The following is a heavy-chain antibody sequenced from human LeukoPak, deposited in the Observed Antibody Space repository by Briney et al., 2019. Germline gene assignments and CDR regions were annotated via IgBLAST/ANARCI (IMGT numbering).Heavy chain of an antibody. Sequence: PGGSLRLSCAASGFTFSSYGMHWVRQAPPKGLESAAVIWYDGSNKYYADSVKGRFTISRDNSKNTLYLQMNSLTAEDTAVYYCAKEEEAYCGGDCYSTAGYWGQGTLVTVSS. D-gene: IGHD2-21*02. J-gene: IGHJ4*02. CDR2: IWYDGSNK. CDR1: GFTFSSYG. CDR3: AKEEEAYCGGDCYSTAGY. V-gene: IGHV3-33*06.